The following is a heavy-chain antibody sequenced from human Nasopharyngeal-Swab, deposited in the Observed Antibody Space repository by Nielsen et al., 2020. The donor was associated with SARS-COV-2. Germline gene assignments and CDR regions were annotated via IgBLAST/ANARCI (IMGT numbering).Heavy chain of an antibody. D-gene: IGHD1-26*01. V-gene: IGHV4-31*03. Sequence: TLSLTCTVSGGSIYSVVSCWRWIRQHPGTGLEWIGYLSYRGSTYYNPALKSRVTISVDTSKNQVSLNLSSVTAADTAVYYCARDYRGAGYYYYGMDVWGQGTTVTVSS. CDR2: LSYRGST. CDR3: ARDYRGAGYYYYGMDV. J-gene: IGHJ6*02. CDR1: GGSIYSVVSC.